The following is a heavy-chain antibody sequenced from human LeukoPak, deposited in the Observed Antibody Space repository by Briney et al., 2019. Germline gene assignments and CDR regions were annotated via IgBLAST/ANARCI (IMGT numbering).Heavy chain of an antibody. D-gene: IGHD3-3*01. CDR3: ATALRGVGF. J-gene: IGHJ4*02. CDR1: GITFISAW. CDR2: IKSKTDGGTA. V-gene: IGHV3-15*01. Sequence: GGSLRLSCAASGITFISAWMNWVRQAPGKGLEWVGRIKSKTDGGTAEHAAPVKGRFIVSRDDSKNMLYLQMNSLNSDDTGVYYCATALRGVGFWGQGTLVTVPS.